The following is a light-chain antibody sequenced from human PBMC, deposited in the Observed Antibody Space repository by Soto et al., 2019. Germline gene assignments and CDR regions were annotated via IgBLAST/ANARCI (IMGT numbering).Light chain of an antibody. CDR2: GAS. Sequence: IVLTQSPATLSLSPVERATLSCRASQSVSSNLAWYQQKPGQAPRLLIYGASTRATGIPARFSGSGSGTEFTLTISSLQSEDFAVYYCQQYNNWPWTFGQGTKVDI. CDR1: QSVSSN. V-gene: IGKV3-15*01. CDR3: QQYNNWPWT. J-gene: IGKJ1*01.